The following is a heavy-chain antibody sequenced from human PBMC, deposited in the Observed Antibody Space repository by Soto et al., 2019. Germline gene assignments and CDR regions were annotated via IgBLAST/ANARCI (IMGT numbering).Heavy chain of an antibody. CDR1: GGSISSRSYY. Sequence: SETLSLTCTVSGGSISSRSYYWDWIRQPPGKGLEWIGSIYYSGSTYFNPSLKSRVTISVDTSRNQFSLKLSSVTAADTAVYYCARRDIVTTMDVWGKGTTVTVSS. CDR2: IYYSGST. V-gene: IGHV4-39*01. J-gene: IGHJ6*04. D-gene: IGHD5-12*01. CDR3: ARRDIVTTMDV.